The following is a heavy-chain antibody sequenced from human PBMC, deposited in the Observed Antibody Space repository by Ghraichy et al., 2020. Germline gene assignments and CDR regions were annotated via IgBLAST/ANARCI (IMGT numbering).Heavy chain of an antibody. D-gene: IGHD3-9*01. J-gene: IGHJ3*02. CDR1: GFTFSSYA. V-gene: IGHV3-23*01. Sequence: GGSLRLSCAASGFTFSSYAMSWVRQAPGKGLEWVSAISGSGGSTYYADSVKGRFTISRDNSKNTLYLQMNSLRAEDTAVYYCAKPIDYDILTGLFSYSNAFDIWGQGTMVTVSS. CDR3: AKPIDYDILTGLFSYSNAFDI. CDR2: ISGSGGST.